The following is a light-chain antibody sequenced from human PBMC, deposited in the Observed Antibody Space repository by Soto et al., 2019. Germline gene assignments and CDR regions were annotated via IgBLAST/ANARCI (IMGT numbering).Light chain of an antibody. CDR1: SSDIGSYNY. V-gene: IGLV2-14*01. CDR2: EVR. CDR3: IYYRGSDTSYV. Sequence: QSALTQPASVSGSPGQSITISCTGTSSDIGSYNYVAWYQQFPGKTPKLRIYEVRNRPSGVSFRFSGSKAGNTASLTISGLHAEDAADYYCIYYRGSDTSYVFGTGTKLTVI. J-gene: IGLJ1*01.